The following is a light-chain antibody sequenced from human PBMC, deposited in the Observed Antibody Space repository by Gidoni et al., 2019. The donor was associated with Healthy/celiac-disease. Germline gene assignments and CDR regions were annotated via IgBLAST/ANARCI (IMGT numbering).Light chain of an antibody. CDR2: GNS. J-gene: IGLJ2*01. V-gene: IGLV1-40*01. CDR1: SSNIGAGYD. Sequence: QSVLTQPPSVSGAPGQRVTISCTGSSSNIGAGYDVHWYQQLPGTAPKLLIYGNSNRPSGVPDRFSGSKSGTSASLAITGLQAEDEADYYCQSDDSSLSGCVVFGGGTKLTVL. CDR3: QSDDSSLSGCVV.